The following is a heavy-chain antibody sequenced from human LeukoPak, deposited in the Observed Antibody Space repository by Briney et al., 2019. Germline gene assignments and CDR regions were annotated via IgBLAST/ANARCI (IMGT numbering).Heavy chain of an antibody. CDR2: IRSGGINK. Sequence: GGSLRLSCEASGFTFSNYGIHLVRQAPGWRLDWVAFIRSGGINKYYADSVKGRFTISRDNSQNTLFLQMNSLRAEDTALYYCAKDLRSDGTYYDYWGQGTLVTVSP. J-gene: IGHJ4*02. CDR1: GFTFSNYG. CDR3: AKDLRSDGTYYDY. D-gene: IGHD2-15*01. V-gene: IGHV3-30*02.